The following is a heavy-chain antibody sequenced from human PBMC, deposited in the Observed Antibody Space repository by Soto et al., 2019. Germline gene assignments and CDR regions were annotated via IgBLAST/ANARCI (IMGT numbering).Heavy chain of an antibody. CDR3: AIRDDSSGYYYYYYGMDV. V-gene: IGHV4-39*01. D-gene: IGHD3-22*01. J-gene: IGHJ6*02. Sequence: SETLSLTCTVSGGSISSSSYYWGWIRQPPGKGLEWIGSVYYSGSTYYNPSLKSRVTISVDTSKNQFSLKLSSVTAADTAVYYCAIRDDSSGYYYYYYGMDVWGQGTTVTVS. CDR2: VYYSGST. CDR1: GGSISSSSYY.